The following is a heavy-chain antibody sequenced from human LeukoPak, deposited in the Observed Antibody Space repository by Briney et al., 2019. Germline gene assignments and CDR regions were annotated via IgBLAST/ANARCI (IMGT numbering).Heavy chain of an antibody. Sequence: PSETLSLTCTVSGGSISSYYWSWIRQPPGKGLEWIGYIYYSGSTNYNPSLKSRVTISVDTSKNQFSLKLSSVTAADTAVYYCARGHKEDRDYFDYWGQGTLVTVSS. J-gene: IGHJ4*02. CDR1: GGSISSYY. D-gene: IGHD3-22*01. CDR3: ARGHKEDRDYFDY. V-gene: IGHV4-59*01. CDR2: IYYSGST.